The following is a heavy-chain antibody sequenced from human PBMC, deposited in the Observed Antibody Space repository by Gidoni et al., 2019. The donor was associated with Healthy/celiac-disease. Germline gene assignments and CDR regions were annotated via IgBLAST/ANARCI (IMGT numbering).Heavy chain of an antibody. V-gene: IGHV3-49*03. CDR2: IRSKAYGGTT. CDR1: GFTFGDYA. J-gene: IGHJ4*02. D-gene: IGHD5-12*01. Sequence: VQLVESGGGLVQPGRSLRLSCTASGFTFGDYAMSWFRQAPGKGLEWVGFIRSKAYGGTTEYAASVKGRFTISRDDSKSIAYLQMNSLKTEDTAVYYCTRVLVATIAYFDYWGQGTLVSVSS. CDR3: TRVLVATIAYFDY.